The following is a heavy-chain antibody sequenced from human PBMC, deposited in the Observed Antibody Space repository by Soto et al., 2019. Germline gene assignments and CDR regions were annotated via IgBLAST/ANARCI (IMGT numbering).Heavy chain of an antibody. D-gene: IGHD3-22*01. CDR2: ISYDGSNK. V-gene: IGHV3-30-3*01. J-gene: IGHJ4*02. CDR1: GFTFSSYA. Sequence: GGSLRLSCAASGFTFSSYAMHWVRQAPGKGLEWVAVISYDGSNKYYADSVKGRFTISRDNSKNTLYLQMNSLRAEDTAVYYCARGEADYYDSSGPHTFDYWGQGTLVTVSS. CDR3: ARGEADYYDSSGPHTFDY.